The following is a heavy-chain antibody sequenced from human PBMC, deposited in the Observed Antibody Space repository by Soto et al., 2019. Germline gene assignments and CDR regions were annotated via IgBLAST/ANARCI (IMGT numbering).Heavy chain of an antibody. D-gene: IGHD6-19*01. CDR2: IIPIFGTA. V-gene: IGHV1-69*06. J-gene: IGHJ4*02. CDR3: AARSSSGWFTDFAY. CDR1: GGTFSSYA. Sequence: SVKVSCKACGGTFSSYAISWVRQAPGQGLEWMGGIIPIFGTANYAQKFQGRVTITADKSTSTAYMELSSLRSEDTAVYYCAARSSSGWFTDFAYRAQGTQVPVS.